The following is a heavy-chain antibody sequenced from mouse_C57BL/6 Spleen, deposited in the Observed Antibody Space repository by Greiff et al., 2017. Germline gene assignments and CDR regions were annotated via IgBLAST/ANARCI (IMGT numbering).Heavy chain of an antibody. Sequence: EVMLVESGGGLVQPGGSLSLSCAASGFTFTDYYMSWVRQPPGKALEWLGFIRNKANGYTTEYSASVKGRFTISRDNSQSILYLQMNALRAADSATYYCAGGSLFAYWGQGTLVTVSA. CDR3: AGGSLFAY. J-gene: IGHJ3*01. CDR1: GFTFTDYY. CDR2: IRNKANGYTT. V-gene: IGHV7-3*01.